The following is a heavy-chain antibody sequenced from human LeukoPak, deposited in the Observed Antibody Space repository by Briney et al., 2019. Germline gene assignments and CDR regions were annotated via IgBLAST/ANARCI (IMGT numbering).Heavy chain of an antibody. CDR3: ARGNYDYFDY. D-gene: IGHD1-7*01. V-gene: IGHV4-34*01. J-gene: IGHJ4*02. CDR2: INHRGST. Sequence: PSETLSLTCAVYGGSFSGYHWSWIRQPPGKGLEWVGEINHRGSTNYNPSLKSRVTISVDTSKNQLSLKLSSVTAADTAVYYCARGNYDYFDYWGQGTLVTVSS. CDR1: GGSFSGYH.